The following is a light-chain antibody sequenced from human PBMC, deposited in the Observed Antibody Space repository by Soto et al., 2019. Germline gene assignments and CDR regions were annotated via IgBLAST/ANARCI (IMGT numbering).Light chain of an antibody. CDR1: QSVSSN. CDR3: QKYGTSPRK. J-gene: IGKJ1*01. V-gene: IGKV3-20*01. Sequence: EIVMTQAPATLSVSPGEIATLSWRASQSVSSNLAWYQQKPGQPPKILIYGTSSRATGVPDRFRGSGSGTDFTLTISRLEPEDFAVYYCQKYGTSPRKFGQGTKVDIK. CDR2: GTS.